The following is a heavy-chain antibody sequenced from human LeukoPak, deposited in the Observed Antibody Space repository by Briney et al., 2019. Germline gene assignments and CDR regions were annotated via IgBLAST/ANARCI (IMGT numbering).Heavy chain of an antibody. J-gene: IGHJ4*02. V-gene: IGHV4-31*03. D-gene: IGHD3-16*01. CDR2: IYHTGIT. Sequence: SETLSLTCTVSGGSIGSGTHYYNWIRQHPGKGLEWIGYIYHTGITSYNPFLKSRVTMSVDTSMNPVSLKLSSLTAADTAVYYCAASSGVTLGRFWGQGTLVSVSS. CDR1: GGSIGSGTHY. CDR3: AASSGVTLGRF.